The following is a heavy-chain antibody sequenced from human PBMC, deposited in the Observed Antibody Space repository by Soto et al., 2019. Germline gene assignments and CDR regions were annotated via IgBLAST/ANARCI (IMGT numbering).Heavy chain of an antibody. D-gene: IGHD2-15*01. CDR1: GGSISSSSYY. CDR2: IYYSGRT. Sequence: QLQLQESGPGLVKPSETLSLTCTVSGGSISSSSYYWGWIRQPPGKGLEWIGSIYYSGRTYYNPALKSRVTISVDTSTNQFSLMLSSVTAADTAVYDCARSPDVVAAANYWGQGTLVTVSS. CDR3: ARSPDVVAAANY. J-gene: IGHJ4*02. V-gene: IGHV4-39*01.